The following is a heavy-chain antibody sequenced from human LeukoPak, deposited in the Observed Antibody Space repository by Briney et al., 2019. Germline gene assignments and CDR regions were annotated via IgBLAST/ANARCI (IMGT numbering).Heavy chain of an antibody. CDR3: AHIKLVTYYYDSSGYYAFDY. Sequence: SGPTLVNRTQTLTLSFTFSVFSLSTSGVGVGWIRHPPGKALEWLSLIYWKDDKRYSPSLKSRLTITQDTSKNQVVPTNTNMDPLHTATYYCAHIKLVTYYYDSSGYYAFDYWGQGTLVTVSS. CDR1: VFSLSTSGVG. V-gene: IGHV2-5*01. CDR2: IYWKDDK. J-gene: IGHJ4*02. D-gene: IGHD3-22*01.